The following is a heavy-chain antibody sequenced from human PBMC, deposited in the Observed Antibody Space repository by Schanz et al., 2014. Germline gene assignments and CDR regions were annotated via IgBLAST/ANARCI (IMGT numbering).Heavy chain of an antibody. CDR2: IYYSGST. CDR3: ATAKRYHYALGTYRGNYYATDV. CDR1: GGSISSYY. V-gene: IGHV4-59*05. J-gene: IGHJ6*02. D-gene: IGHD3-10*01. Sequence: QVQLQESGPGLVKPSETLSLTCTVSGGSISSYYWSWIRQPPGNGLEWIGSIYYSGSTYYNPSLKSRVTKSVDTSKNQLSLKLSSVTAADTAVYYCATAKRYHYALGTYRGNYYATDVWGQGTTVTVAS.